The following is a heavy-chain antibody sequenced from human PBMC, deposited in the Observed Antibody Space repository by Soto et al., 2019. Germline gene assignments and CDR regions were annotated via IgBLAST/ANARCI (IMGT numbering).Heavy chain of an antibody. CDR1: GFTFSDYY. CDR2: ISSSGSTI. V-gene: IGHV3-11*01. Sequence: QVQLVESGGGLVKPGGSLRLSCAASGFTFSDYYMSWIRQAPGKGLEWVSYISSSGSTIYYAGSVKGRFTISRDNAKNSLYLQMNSLRAEDTAVYYCARGRYSQRDCSGGSCYSGYFQHWGQGTLVTVSS. CDR3: ARGRYSQRDCSGGSCYSGYFQH. J-gene: IGHJ1*01. D-gene: IGHD2-15*01.